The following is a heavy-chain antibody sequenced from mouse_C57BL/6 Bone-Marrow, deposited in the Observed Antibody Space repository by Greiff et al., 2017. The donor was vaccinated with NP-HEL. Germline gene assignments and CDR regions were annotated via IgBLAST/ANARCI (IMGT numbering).Heavy chain of an antibody. CDR2: INHDGSST. CDR3: AREGGLRRRTYAMDY. V-gene: IGHV5-16*01. CDR1: GFTFSDYY. J-gene: IGHJ4*01. Sequence: EVQVVESEGGLVQPGSSMKLSCTTSGFTFSDYYMAWVRQVPEKGLDWVANINHDGSSTYYLDSLKSRFIISRDNAKNILYLQMSSLKSEDTATYYCAREGGLRRRTYAMDYWGQGTSVTVSS. D-gene: IGHD2-4*01.